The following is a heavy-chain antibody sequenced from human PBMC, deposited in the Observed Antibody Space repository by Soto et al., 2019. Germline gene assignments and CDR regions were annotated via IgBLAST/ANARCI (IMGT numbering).Heavy chain of an antibody. CDR1: GNSFTGNY. CDR2: INPNSGGT. J-gene: IGHJ3*02. Sequence: SVQVSSTASGNSFTGNYMHWVRHAPGQGPEWMGWINPNSGGTNYAQKFQGRVTMTRDTSISTAYMELSRLRSDDTAVYSCARVEAFDIWRKGTPVT. V-gene: IGHV1-2*02. CDR3: ARVEAFDI. D-gene: IGHD1-1*01.